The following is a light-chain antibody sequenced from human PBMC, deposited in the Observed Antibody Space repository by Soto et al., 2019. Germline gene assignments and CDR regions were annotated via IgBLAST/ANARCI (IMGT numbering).Light chain of an antibody. V-gene: IGLV2-14*01. CDR2: EVT. J-gene: IGLJ3*02. CDR3: IPFTPSTTTHWV. CDR1: SSDVGDYNR. Sequence: QSVLTQPPSVSGSPGQSITISCTGTSSDVGDYNRVSWYQHHPGKAPKLMIFEVTNRPSGISDRFSGFKSGSTASLTISELQPDDEADYYCIPFTPSTTTHWVFGGGTKVTVL.